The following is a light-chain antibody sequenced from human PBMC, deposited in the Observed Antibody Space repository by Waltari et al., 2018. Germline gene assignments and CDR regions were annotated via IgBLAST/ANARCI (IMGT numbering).Light chain of an antibody. V-gene: IGLV1-44*01. CDR2: RNT. Sequence: QSVLTQPPSASGTPGQRVTISCSGSASNIGRNTVNWYQHLPATAPKLLISRNTTRHSGLPHRFSGSQSDPSASLVIIGLKSEDEAEYYCAAWDDSLSGDVFGTGTKVTVL. CDR1: ASNIGRNT. CDR3: AAWDDSLSGDV. J-gene: IGLJ1*01.